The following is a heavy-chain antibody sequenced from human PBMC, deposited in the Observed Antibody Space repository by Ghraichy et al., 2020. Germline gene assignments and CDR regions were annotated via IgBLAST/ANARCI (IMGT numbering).Heavy chain of an antibody. CDR2: INHSGST. CDR3: ARVIYGDYVSYYYMDV. D-gene: IGHD4-17*01. V-gene: IGHV4-34*01. CDR1: GGSFSGYY. Sequence: SETLSLTCAVYGGSFSGYYWSWIRQPPGKGLEWIGEINHSGSTNYNPSLKSRVTISVDTSKNQFSLKLSSVTAADTAVYYCARVIYGDYVSYYYMDVWGKGTTVTVSS. J-gene: IGHJ6*03.